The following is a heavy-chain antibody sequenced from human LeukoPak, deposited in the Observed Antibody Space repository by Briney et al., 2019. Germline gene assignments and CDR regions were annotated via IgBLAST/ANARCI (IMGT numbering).Heavy chain of an antibody. D-gene: IGHD5-18*01. J-gene: IGHJ6*03. CDR2: IYTTGST. CDR1: GGSISDYY. CDR3: ARDLRGYSYGPYYYYMDV. Sequence: SETLSLTCTVSGGSISDYYWSWIRQPAGKGLEWIGRIYTTGSTDYNPSLKSRVTISVDTSKNQFSLKLSSVTAADTAVYYCARDLRGYSYGPYYYYMDVWGKGTTVTVSS. V-gene: IGHV4-4*07.